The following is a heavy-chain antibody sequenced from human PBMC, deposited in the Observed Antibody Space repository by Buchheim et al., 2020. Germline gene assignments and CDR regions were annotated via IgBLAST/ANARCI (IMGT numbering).Heavy chain of an antibody. V-gene: IGHV3-23*04. CDR2: ISGSGGST. CDR1: GFTFSSYA. CDR3: AKRSQYFVVVPADYGMDV. D-gene: IGHD2-2*01. Sequence: EVQLAESGGGLVQPGGSLRLSCAASGFTFSSYAMSWVRQAPGKGLEWVSAISGSGGSTYYADSVKGRFTISRDNSKNTLYLQMNSLRAEDTAVYYCAKRSQYFVVVPADYGMDVWGQGTT. J-gene: IGHJ6*02.